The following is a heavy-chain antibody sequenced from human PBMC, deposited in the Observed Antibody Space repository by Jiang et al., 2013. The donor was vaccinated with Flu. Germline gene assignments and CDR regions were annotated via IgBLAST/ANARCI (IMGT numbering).Heavy chain of an antibody. CDR2: IRDSGDRT. J-gene: IGHJ6*02. CDR1: GFTFSSYA. D-gene: IGHD1-1*01. CDR3: AIDIQSYYYGLDV. Sequence: LVXRGGSLRLSCAASGFTFSSYAMSWVRQAPGKGLEWVSAIRDSGDRTHYADSVKGRFTISRDNSKNTVYLQMNSLRAEDTAVYYCAIDIQSYYYGLDVWGQGTTVTVSS. V-gene: IGHV3-23*01.